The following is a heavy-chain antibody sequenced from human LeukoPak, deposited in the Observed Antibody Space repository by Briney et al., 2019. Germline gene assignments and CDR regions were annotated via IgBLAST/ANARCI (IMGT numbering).Heavy chain of an antibody. V-gene: IGHV3-21*01. CDR1: GFTFSSYT. CDR3: VNDCSSSSCYDY. J-gene: IGHJ4*02. D-gene: IGHD2-2*01. Sequence: GGSLRLSCAASGFTFSSYTMNWVRQAPGKRLEWVSSISSSSGYIYYADSVKGRFTISRDNAKNSLYLQLNSLRAEDTAVYYCVNDCSSSSCYDYWGQGTLVTVSS. CDR2: ISSSSGYI.